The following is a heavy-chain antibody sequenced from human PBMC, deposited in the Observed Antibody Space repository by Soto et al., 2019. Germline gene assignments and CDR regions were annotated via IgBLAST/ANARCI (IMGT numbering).Heavy chain of an antibody. V-gene: IGHV4-31*03. D-gene: IGHD2-21*02. CDR3: AREGGLAYCGGDCLYNWFDP. CDR2: RSYSGST. J-gene: IGHJ5*02. Sequence: QVQLQESGPGLVKPSQTLSLTCTVSGGSISRGDYYWSWVRQHPGKGLEWIGYRSYSGSTYYNPSLKSRVTIVVDTSRNQFSLRLSSVTAADTAVYYCAREGGLAYCGGDCLYNWFDPWGQGTLVTVSS. CDR1: GGSISRGDYY.